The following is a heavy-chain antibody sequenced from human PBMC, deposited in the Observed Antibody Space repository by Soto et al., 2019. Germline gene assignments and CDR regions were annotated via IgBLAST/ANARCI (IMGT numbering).Heavy chain of an antibody. Sequence: EVQLVESGGDLVQPGGSLRLSCAASGFTFSGHWMHWVRQVPGKGLEWVSRINTDGSSAAYADSVKGRFTISRDNAKNTIYLQMKGLRAEDTAVYYCAREAGYCSRTSCYRRAFDTWGQGTTVTVSS. CDR1: GFTFSGHW. J-gene: IGHJ3*02. D-gene: IGHD2-2*01. CDR3: AREAGYCSRTSCYRRAFDT. V-gene: IGHV3-74*03. CDR2: INTDGSSA.